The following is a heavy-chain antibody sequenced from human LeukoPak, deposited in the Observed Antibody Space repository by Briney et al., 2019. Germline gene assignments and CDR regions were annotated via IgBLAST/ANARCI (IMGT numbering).Heavy chain of an antibody. J-gene: IGHJ3*02. CDR3: ARAPRVLDAFDI. CDR1: GGSFSDYY. Sequence: PSETLSLTCAVYGGSFSDYYWSWIRQPPGKGLEWIGEINHSGSTNYNPSLKSRVTISVDTSKNQFSLKLSSVTAADTAVYYCARAPRVLDAFDIWGQGTMVTVSS. CDR2: INHSGST. V-gene: IGHV4-34*01. D-gene: IGHD1-1*01.